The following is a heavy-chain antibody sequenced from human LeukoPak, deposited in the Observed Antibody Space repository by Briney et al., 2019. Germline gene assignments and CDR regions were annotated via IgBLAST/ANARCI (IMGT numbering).Heavy chain of an antibody. CDR3: ARSKNIGSSSSIPFQH. CDR2: IWYVGSNK. V-gene: IGHV3-33*01. Sequence: GRSLRLSCAASGFTLSSYGMHWVRQAPGKGLEWVAVIWYVGSNKYYADSVRGRFTISRDNSKNTLYLQMNSLRAEDTAVYYCARSKNIGSSSSIPFQHWGQGTLVTVSS. D-gene: IGHD6-13*01. J-gene: IGHJ1*01. CDR1: GFTLSSYG.